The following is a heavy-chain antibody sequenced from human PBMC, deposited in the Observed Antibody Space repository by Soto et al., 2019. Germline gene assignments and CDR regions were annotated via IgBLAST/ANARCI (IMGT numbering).Heavy chain of an antibody. D-gene: IGHD3-10*01. J-gene: IGHJ4*02. CDR2: IWYDGSNQ. V-gene: IGHV3-33*08. CDR1: GFTFSAYN. Sequence: GGSLRLSCAASGFTFSAYNMNWVRQAPGKGLEWVAVIWYDGSNQYYADSVKGRFTISRDNSKNMLYLQMNSLRAEDTAVYYCARDLGAFNYGSAYFDYWGQGTPVTVSS. CDR3: ARDLGAFNYGSAYFDY.